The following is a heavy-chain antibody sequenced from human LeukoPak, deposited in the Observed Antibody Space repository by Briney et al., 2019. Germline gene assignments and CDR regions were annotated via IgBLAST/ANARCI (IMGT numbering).Heavy chain of an antibody. V-gene: IGHV3-23*01. CDR3: ASRPTVTTNYYYYGMDV. J-gene: IGHJ6*02. Sequence: GGSLRLSCAASGFTFSSYSMNWVRQAPGKGLEWVSAISGSGGSTYYADSVKGRFTISRDNSKNTLYLQMNSLRAEDTAVYYCASRPTVTTNYYYYGMDVWGQGTTVTVSS. D-gene: IGHD4-17*01. CDR2: ISGSGGST. CDR1: GFTFSSYS.